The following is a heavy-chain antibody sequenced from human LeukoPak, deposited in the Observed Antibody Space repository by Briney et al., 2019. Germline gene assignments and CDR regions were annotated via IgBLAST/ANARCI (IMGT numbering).Heavy chain of an antibody. Sequence: GASVKVSCKASGYTFTGYYMHWVRQAPGQGLEWMGWISAYNGNTNYAQKLQGRVTMTTDTSTSTAYMELRSLRSDDTAVYYCASYNIRPGTNPFRGPFDIWGQGTMVTVSS. CDR1: GYTFTGYY. CDR3: ASYNIRPGTNPFRGPFDI. CDR2: ISAYNGNT. D-gene: IGHD1-1*01. V-gene: IGHV1-18*04. J-gene: IGHJ3*02.